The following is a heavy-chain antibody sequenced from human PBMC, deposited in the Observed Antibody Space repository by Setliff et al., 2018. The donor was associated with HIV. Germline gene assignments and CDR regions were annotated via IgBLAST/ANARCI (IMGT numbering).Heavy chain of an antibody. J-gene: IGHJ6*03. V-gene: IGHV4-61*02. Sequence: SETLSLTCIVSGESISSKNYYWGWIRQPAGKGLEWIGRVYSSGNTNYNPSFKSRVTMSVDTSKNQFSLNLNSVTAADTAVYYCARTLSTMVKTDGYYDYYYMDVWGKGTTVTVSS. D-gene: IGHD3-10*01. CDR1: GESISSKNYY. CDR2: VYSSGNT. CDR3: ARTLSTMVKTDGYYDYYYMDV.